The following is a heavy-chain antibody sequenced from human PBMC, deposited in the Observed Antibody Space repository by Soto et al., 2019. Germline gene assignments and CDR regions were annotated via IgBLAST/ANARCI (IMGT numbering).Heavy chain of an antibody. J-gene: IGHJ3*02. CDR1: GFTFSSYW. D-gene: IGHD5-18*01. Sequence: GGSLRLSCAASGFTFSSYWMSWVRQAPGKGLEWVANIKQDGSEKYYVDSVKGRFTISRDNAKNSLYLQMNSLRAEDTAVYYCARAADAEWIQLWLHAFDIWGQGTMVTVSS. V-gene: IGHV3-7*01. CDR3: ARAADAEWIQLWLHAFDI. CDR2: IKQDGSEK.